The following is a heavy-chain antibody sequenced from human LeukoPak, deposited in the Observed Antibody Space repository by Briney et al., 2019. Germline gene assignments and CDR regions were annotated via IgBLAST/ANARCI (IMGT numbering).Heavy chain of an antibody. CDR2: ISGSGGST. D-gene: IGHD5-24*01. CDR3: AKDGQSAGYNLDHYFDY. V-gene: IGHV3-23*01. Sequence: PGGSLRLSCAASGFTFSSYAMSWVRQAPGKGLEWVSAISGSGGSTYYADSVKGRFTISRDNSKNTLYLQMNSLRAEDTAVYYCAKDGQSAGYNLDHYFDYWGQGTLVTVPS. CDR1: GFTFSSYA. J-gene: IGHJ4*02.